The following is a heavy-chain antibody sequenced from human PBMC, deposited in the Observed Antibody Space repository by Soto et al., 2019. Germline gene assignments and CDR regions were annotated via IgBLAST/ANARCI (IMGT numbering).Heavy chain of an antibody. CDR3: AREWANSGGYPFDS. J-gene: IGHJ5*01. Sequence: QIQLVQSGAEVKKPGSSVKVSCQTSGDSFSKFSMSWVRQAPGLGLEWVGNIIPVFGTPTYAPTFKGRVTISADISTDTVYMELPSLTFEDTAVYYCAREWANSGGYPFDSWGPGTLVVVSS. CDR1: GDSFSKFS. CDR2: IIPVFGTP. D-gene: IGHD2-15*01. V-gene: IGHV1-69*06.